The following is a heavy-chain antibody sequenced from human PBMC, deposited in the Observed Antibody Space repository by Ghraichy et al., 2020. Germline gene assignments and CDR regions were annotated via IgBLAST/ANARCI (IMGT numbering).Heavy chain of an antibody. V-gene: IGHV3-23*01. CDR2: ISGSGGST. D-gene: IGHD5-18*01. CDR3: AAQRGEAQLWFRGPYGMDV. J-gene: IGHJ6*02. CDR1: GFTFSSYA. Sequence: GGSLRLSCAASGFTFSSYAMSWVRQAPGKGLEWVSAISGSGGSTYYADSVKGRFTISRDNSKNTLYLQMNSLRAEDTAVYYCAAQRGEAQLWFRGPYGMDVWGQGTTVTVSS.